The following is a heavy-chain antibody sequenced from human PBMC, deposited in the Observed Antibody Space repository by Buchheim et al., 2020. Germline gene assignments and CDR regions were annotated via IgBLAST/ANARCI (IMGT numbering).Heavy chain of an antibody. Sequence: QVQLQESGPGLVKPSQTLSLTCTVSGDSISSDGYYWSWIHQHPGKGLEWIGYIYYSGRTYYNPSLKSRVSILVDTSKNQFSLRLSSVTAADTAVYYCAREKGSYDSGGYYYDYYFYYGMDVWGQGTT. CDR3: AREKGSYDSGGYYYDYYFYYGMDV. V-gene: IGHV4-31*03. CDR1: GDSISSDGYY. CDR2: IYYSGRT. D-gene: IGHD3-22*01. J-gene: IGHJ6*02.